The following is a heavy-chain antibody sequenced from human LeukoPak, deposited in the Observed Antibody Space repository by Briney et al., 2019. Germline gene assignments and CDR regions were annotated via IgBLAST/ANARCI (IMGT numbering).Heavy chain of an antibody. D-gene: IGHD6-13*01. Sequence: ASVKVSCKASGYTFTSFGISWVRQAPGQGLEWMGWISAYNGYTNSAQKFQGRVTMTADTFTSTAYMELRSLRSDDSAVYYCARDHGDSSSWYLAFDYWGQGTLVTVSS. V-gene: IGHV1-18*01. CDR3: ARDHGDSSSWYLAFDY. CDR1: GYTFTSFG. J-gene: IGHJ4*02. CDR2: ISAYNGYT.